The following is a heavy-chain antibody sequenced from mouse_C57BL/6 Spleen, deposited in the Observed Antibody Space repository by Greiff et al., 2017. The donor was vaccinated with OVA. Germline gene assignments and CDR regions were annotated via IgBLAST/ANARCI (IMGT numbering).Heavy chain of an antibody. CDR3: AGVSNDGYPYAMDD. CDR2: INPSTGGT. J-gene: IGHJ4*01. D-gene: IGHD2-3*01. Sequence: EVQLQQSGPELVKPGASVKISCKASGYSFTGYYMNWVKQSPEKSLEWIGEINPSTGGTTYNQKFKAKATLTVDKSSSTAYMQLKSLTSEDSAVYYGAGVSNDGYPYAMDDWGQGTSVTVSS. CDR1: GYSFTGYY. V-gene: IGHV1-42*01.